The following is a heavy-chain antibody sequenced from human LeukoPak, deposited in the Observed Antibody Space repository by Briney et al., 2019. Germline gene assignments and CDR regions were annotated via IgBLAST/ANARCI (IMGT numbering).Heavy chain of an antibody. Sequence: GGSLRLSCAASGFTFSSYSMNWVRQAPGKGLEWVSSISSSSSYIYYADSVKGRFTISRDNAKNTLYLQMNSLRAEDTAVYYCARDGYQRPLPCYMDVWGKGTTVTVSS. CDR3: ARDGYQRPLPCYMDV. J-gene: IGHJ6*03. CDR2: ISSSSSYI. CDR1: GFTFSSYS. V-gene: IGHV3-21*01. D-gene: IGHD2-2*01.